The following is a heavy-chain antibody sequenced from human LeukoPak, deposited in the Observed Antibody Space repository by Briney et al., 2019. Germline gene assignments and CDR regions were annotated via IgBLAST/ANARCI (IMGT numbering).Heavy chain of an antibody. J-gene: IGHJ4*02. CDR3: ARRAGGFDY. V-gene: IGHV4-34*01. CDR1: GSSISGYY. Sequence: SETLSLTCTVSGSSISGYYWSWIRQPPGKGLEWIGEINHSGSTNYNPSLKSRVTISVDTSKNQFSLKLSSVTAADTAVYYCARRAGGFDYWGQGTLVTVSS. CDR2: INHSGST. D-gene: IGHD4-23*01.